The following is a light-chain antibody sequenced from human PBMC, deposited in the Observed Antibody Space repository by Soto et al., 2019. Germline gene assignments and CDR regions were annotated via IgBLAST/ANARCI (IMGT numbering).Light chain of an antibody. J-gene: IGKJ3*01. CDR3: QQYETSSGT. Sequence: DIQMTQSPSSLSASVGDRVTITCRASQIINTWLAWYQQKPGKAPKLLIYRASNLVNGVPSRFSGSGSGTEFTLTITSLQPDDLSIYYCQQYETSSGTFGPGTKVDL. V-gene: IGKV1-5*03. CDR1: QIINTW. CDR2: RAS.